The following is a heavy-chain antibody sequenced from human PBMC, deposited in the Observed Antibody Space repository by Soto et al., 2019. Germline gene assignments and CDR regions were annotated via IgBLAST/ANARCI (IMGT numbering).Heavy chain of an antibody. Sequence: PSETLSLTCAVSGYSISSGYYWGWIRQPPGKGLEWIGSIYHSGSTYYNPSLKSRVTISVDTSKNQFSLKLSSVTAADTAVYYCARVRSSPFRYFDYWGKGTLVTVSS. CDR3: ARVRSSPFRYFDY. CDR2: IYHSGST. CDR1: GYSISSGYY. V-gene: IGHV4-38-2*01. J-gene: IGHJ4*02.